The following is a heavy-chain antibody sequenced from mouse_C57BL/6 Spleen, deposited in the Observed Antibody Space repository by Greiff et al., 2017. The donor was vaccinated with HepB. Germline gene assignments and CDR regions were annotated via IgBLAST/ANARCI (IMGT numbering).Heavy chain of an antibody. D-gene: IGHD2-5*01. Sequence: EVQGVESGGGLVKPGGSLKLSCAASGFTFSDYGMHWVRQAPEKGLEWVAYISSGSSTIYYADTVKGRFTISRDNAKNNLFLQMTSLRSEDEAMYYCGGGDYSKDGMAYWGQGTLVTVAA. V-gene: IGHV5-17*01. J-gene: IGHJ3*01. CDR3: GGGDYSKDGMAY. CDR2: ISSGSSTI. CDR1: GFTFSDYG.